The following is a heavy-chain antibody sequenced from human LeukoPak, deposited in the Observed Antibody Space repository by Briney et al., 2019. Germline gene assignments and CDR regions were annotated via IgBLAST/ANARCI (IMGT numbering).Heavy chain of an antibody. CDR3: ARGGSSSWENWFDP. Sequence: SETLSLTCAVSGDSISSDYWSWVRQPPGKGLEWIGYIYYTGSTNYNPSLKSRVTISVDTSKNQFSLKLSSVTAADTAVYYCARGGSSSWENWFDPWGQGTLVTVSS. V-gene: IGHV4-59*01. J-gene: IGHJ5*02. CDR1: GDSISSDY. D-gene: IGHD6-13*01. CDR2: IYYTGST.